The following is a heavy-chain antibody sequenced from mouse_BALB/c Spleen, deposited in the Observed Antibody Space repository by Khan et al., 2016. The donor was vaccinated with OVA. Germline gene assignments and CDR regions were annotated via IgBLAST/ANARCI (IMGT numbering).Heavy chain of an antibody. CDR3: ARGGAAYYRSDGGAMDY. CDR1: GYTFTTAG. CDR2: INTHSGVP. Sequence: QIQLVQSGPELKKPGETVRISCKASGYTFTTAGIQWVQKMPGKGLKWIGWINTHSGVPKYAEDFKGRFAFSLEISVNTAYLQITNLKNEDTATYSCARGGAAYYRSDGGAMDYWGQGTSVTVSS. D-gene: IGHD2-12*01. J-gene: IGHJ4*01. V-gene: IGHV9-4*02.